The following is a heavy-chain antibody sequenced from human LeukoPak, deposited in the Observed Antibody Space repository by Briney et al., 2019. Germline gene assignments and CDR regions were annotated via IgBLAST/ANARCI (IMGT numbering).Heavy chain of an antibody. CDR3: ASGLLRYCSSTSCSDFDY. CDR2: ISYDGSNK. Sequence: TGGSLRLSCAASGFTFSSYGMHWVRQAPGKGLEWVAVISYDGSNKYYADSVKGRFTISRDNSKNTLYLQMNSLRAEDTAVYYCASGLLRYCSSTSCSDFDYWGQGILVTVSS. V-gene: IGHV3-30*03. J-gene: IGHJ4*02. CDR1: GFTFSSYG. D-gene: IGHD2-2*01.